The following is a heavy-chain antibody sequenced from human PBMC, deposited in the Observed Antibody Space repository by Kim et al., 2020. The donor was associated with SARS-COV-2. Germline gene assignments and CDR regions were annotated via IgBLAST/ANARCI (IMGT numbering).Heavy chain of an antibody. Sequence: GGSLRLSCAASGFTFSSYAMSWVRQAPGKGLEWVSAISGSGGSTYYADSVKGRFTISRDNSKNTLYLQMNSLRAEDTAVYYCAKPLYPGASPAAAGYGMDVWGQGTTVTVSS. V-gene: IGHV3-23*01. J-gene: IGHJ6*02. CDR2: ISGSGGST. CDR1: GFTFSSYA. D-gene: IGHD1-26*01. CDR3: AKPLYPGASPAAAGYGMDV.